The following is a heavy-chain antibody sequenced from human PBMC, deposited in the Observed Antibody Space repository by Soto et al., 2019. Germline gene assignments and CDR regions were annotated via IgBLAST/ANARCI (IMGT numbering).Heavy chain of an antibody. CDR2: IYYNGNT. Sequence: SETLSLTCTVSGGSISGGGYFWTWIRQHPGKGLEWIGYIYYNGNTYYKPALKSQVTISLDTSKNQFSLNLSSVTAADTAVYYCARVEARMVRGVPLPYYYHGMDVWGQGTTVTVSS. J-gene: IGHJ6*02. V-gene: IGHV4-31*01. CDR1: GGSISGGGYF. D-gene: IGHD3-10*01. CDR3: ARVEARMVRGVPLPYYYHGMDV.